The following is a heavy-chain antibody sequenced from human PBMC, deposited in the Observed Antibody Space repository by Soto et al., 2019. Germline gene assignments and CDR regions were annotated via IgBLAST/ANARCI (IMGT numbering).Heavy chain of an antibody. J-gene: IGHJ5*02. CDR2: IYHSGST. Sequence: QLQLQESGSGLVKPSQTLSLTCAVSGGSISSGGYSWSWIRQPPGKGLEWIGYIYHSGSTYYNPSLKSRVTISVDRSKNQFSLKLSSVTAADTAVYYCARDWVDYGGKGWFDPWGQGTLVTVSS. D-gene: IGHD4-17*01. CDR3: ARDWVDYGGKGWFDP. V-gene: IGHV4-30-2*01. CDR1: GGSISSGGYS.